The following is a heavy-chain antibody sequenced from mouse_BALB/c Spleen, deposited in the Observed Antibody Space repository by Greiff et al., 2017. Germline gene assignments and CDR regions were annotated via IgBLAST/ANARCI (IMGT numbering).Heavy chain of an antibody. CDR2: IYWDDDK. CDR1: GFSLSTSGMG. J-gene: IGHJ2*01. V-gene: IGHV8-12*01. Sequence: QVTLKVSGPGILQPSQTLSLTCSFSGFSLSTSGMGVSWIRQPSGKGLEWLAHIYWDDDKRYNPSLKRRLTISKDTSRNQVFLKITSVDTADTATYYCARRGDSRYFDYWGQGTTLTVSS. CDR3: ARRGDSRYFDY. D-gene: IGHD3-3*01.